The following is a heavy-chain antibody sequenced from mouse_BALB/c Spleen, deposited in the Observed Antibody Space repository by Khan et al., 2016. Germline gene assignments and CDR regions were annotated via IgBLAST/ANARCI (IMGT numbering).Heavy chain of an antibody. Sequence: EVELVESGGGLVQPGGSLRLSCATSGFIFTDYYMSWGRQPSGKALEWLGFIRNSVSGYTTEYSPSVKGRSTNSRYNSQNFVDLQMNPLRTEVRATYYCATHHDDDAPVDHCCRGSPVAVSS. CDR2: IRNSVSGYTT. J-gene: IGHJ4*01. CDR1: GFIFTDYY. D-gene: IGHD2-12*01. CDR3: ATHHDDDAPVDH. V-gene: IGHV7-3*02.